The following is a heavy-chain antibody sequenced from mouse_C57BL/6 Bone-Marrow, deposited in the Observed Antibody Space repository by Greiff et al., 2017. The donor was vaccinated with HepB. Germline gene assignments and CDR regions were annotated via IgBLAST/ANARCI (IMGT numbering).Heavy chain of an antibody. J-gene: IGHJ2*01. V-gene: IGHV1-81*01. CDR3: ARYPKLTLDY. Sequence: VQGVESGAELARPGASVKLSCKASGYTFTSYGISWVKQRTGQGLEWIGEIYPRSGNTYYNEKFKGKATLTADKSSSTAYMELRSLTSEDSAVYFCARYPKLTLDYWGQGTTLTVSS. CDR1: GYTFTSYG. CDR2: IYPRSGNT. D-gene: IGHD1-1*01.